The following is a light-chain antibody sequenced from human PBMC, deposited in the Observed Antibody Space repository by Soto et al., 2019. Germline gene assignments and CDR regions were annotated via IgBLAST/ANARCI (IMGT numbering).Light chain of an antibody. CDR2: EVS. V-gene: IGLV2-14*01. CDR1: SSDVGRYTY. CDR3: SSYTSISTVV. J-gene: IGLJ2*01. Sequence: QSALTQPASVSGSPGQSITISCTGTSSDVGRYTYVSWYQQHPGKAPKLMISEVSNRPSGVSNRFSGSKSGNTASLTISGLQAEDEADYYCSSYTSISTVVFGGGTKLTVL.